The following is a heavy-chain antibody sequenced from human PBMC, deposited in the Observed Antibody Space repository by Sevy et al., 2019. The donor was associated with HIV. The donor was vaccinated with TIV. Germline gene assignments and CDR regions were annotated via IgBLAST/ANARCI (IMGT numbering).Heavy chain of an antibody. V-gene: IGHV5-51*01. D-gene: IGHD3-16*01. CDR2: IYPGDSDT. Sequence: GESLKISCKGSGYSFTGYWIGWVRQMPGKGLEWMGIIYPGDSDTRYSPSFQGQVTISADKSISTAYLQWSSLKASDSAMYYCASTYDRHGHNSAFDIWGQGTMVTVSS. CDR3: ASTYDRHGHNSAFDI. J-gene: IGHJ3*02. CDR1: GYSFTGYW.